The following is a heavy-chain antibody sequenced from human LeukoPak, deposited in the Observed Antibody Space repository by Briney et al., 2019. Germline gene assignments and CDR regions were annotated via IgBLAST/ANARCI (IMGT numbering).Heavy chain of an antibody. Sequence: GASVTVSCRVSGYTLTELAMQWVRQARGKGGEWMGGFYREDGERIYVQRLKGRGSITEEKFKERAYRELSSLRSEDTAVYYCATVHQVGPSARSFAFDIWGQGTMVTVSS. CDR1: GYTLTELA. D-gene: IGHD1-26*01. J-gene: IGHJ3*02. CDR3: ATVHQVGPSARSFAFDI. CDR2: FYREDGER. V-gene: IGHV1-24*01.